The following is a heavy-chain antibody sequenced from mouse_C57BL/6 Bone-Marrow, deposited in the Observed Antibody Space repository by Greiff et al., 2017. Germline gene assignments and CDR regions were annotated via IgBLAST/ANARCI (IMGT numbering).Heavy chain of an antibody. CDR1: GYAFSSYW. CDR3: ARSLYYSNLAWFAY. CDR2: IYPGDGDT. V-gene: IGHV1-80*01. Sequence: VKVVESGAELVKPGASVKISCKASGYAFSSYWMHWVKQRPGKGLEWIGQIYPGDGDTNYNGKFKGKATLTADKSSSTAYMQLSSLTSEDSAVYFCARSLYYSNLAWFAYWGQGTLVTVSA. J-gene: IGHJ3*01. D-gene: IGHD2-5*01.